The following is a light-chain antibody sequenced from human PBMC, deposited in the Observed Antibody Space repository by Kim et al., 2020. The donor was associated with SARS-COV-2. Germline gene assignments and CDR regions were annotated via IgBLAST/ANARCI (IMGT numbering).Light chain of an antibody. V-gene: IGKV3-20*01. CDR3: QQYGSSPET. J-gene: IGKJ2*01. CDR2: GAS. CDR1: QRVSSGY. Sequence: LSPGESATLSCRASQRVSSGYLAWYQQKPGQPPRLLLYGASSRATGIPDRFSGSGSGTEFTLTISRLEPEDFAVYFCQQYGSSPETFGRGTKLEI.